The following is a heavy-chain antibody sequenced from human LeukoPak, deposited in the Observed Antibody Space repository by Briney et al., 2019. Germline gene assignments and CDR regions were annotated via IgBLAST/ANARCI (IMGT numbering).Heavy chain of an antibody. J-gene: IGHJ4*02. V-gene: IGHV3-20*01. Sequence: GGSLRLSCAASGFIFRSSWMSWVRQAPGKGLEWVSGINWNGGSTGYADSVKGRFTISRDNAKNSLYLQMNSLRAEDTALYHCARDLGYSGYDFRGQGTLVTVSS. CDR2: INWNGGST. CDR3: ARDLGYSGYDF. CDR1: GFIFRSSW. D-gene: IGHD5-12*01.